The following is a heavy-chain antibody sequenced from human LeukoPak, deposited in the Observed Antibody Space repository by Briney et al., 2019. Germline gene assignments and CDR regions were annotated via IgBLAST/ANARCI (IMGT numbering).Heavy chain of an antibody. Sequence: SETLSLTCTVSGASFSSSRYSWGWIRQPPGKGLEWIGSVYDSGSTYYNPSLKSRVTISLDTSKNQFSLKLTSVTAADTAVYYCAKTGSTIAARPPDYWGQGTLVTVSS. CDR1: GASFSSSRYS. J-gene: IGHJ4*02. D-gene: IGHD6-6*01. CDR2: VYDSGST. CDR3: AKTGSTIAARPPDY. V-gene: IGHV4-39*07.